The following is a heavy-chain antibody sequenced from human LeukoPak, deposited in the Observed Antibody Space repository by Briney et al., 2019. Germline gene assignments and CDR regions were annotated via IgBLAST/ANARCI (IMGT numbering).Heavy chain of an antibody. D-gene: IGHD5-12*01. CDR3: ARVPGGYDYQWFDP. J-gene: IGHJ5*02. V-gene: IGHV4-59*06. Sequence: PSETLSLTCTVSGGSISSYYWSWIRQPPGKGLEWIGYIYYSGSTYYNPSLKSRVTISVDTSKNQFSLILSSVTAADTAVYYCARVPGGYDYQWFDPWGQGTLVTVSS. CDR1: GGSISSYY. CDR2: IYYSGST.